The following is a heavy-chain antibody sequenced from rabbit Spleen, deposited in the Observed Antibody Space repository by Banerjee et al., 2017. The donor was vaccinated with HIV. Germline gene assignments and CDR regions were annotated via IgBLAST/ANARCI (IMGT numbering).Heavy chain of an antibody. D-gene: IGHD1-1*01. V-gene: IGHV1S45*01. J-gene: IGHJ4*01. CDR1: GVSFSDKDV. Sequence: EQLEESGGGLVKPEGSLTLTCKASGVSFSDKDVMCWVRQAPGKGLEWITCINIATGKSVYASWVSGRFIMSRTSSTTVTLQMTSLTAADTATYFCARDPAYSSGSGSAIPYLCGPVTLVTVS. CDR3: ARDPAYSSGSGSAIPYL. CDR2: INIATGKS.